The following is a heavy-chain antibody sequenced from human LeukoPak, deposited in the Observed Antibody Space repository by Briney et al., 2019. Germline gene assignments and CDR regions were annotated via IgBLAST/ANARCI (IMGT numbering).Heavy chain of an antibody. Sequence: GGSLRLSCAASGFTFSSYWMSWVRQAPGKGLEWVANIKQDGSEKYYVGSVKGRFTISRDNAKNSLYLQMNSLRAEDTAVYYCARADSSGYYYAGAFDIWGQGTMVTVSS. J-gene: IGHJ3*02. CDR3: ARADSSGYYYAGAFDI. V-gene: IGHV3-7*04. CDR2: IKQDGSEK. CDR1: GFTFSSYW. D-gene: IGHD3-22*01.